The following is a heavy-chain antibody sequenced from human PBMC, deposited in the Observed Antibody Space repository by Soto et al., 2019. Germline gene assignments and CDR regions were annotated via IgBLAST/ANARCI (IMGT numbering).Heavy chain of an antibody. CDR3: GRAVGSDGSSWYRGGYDS. CDR1: GYTFTSYG. CDR2: INPDSGGT. V-gene: IGHV1-2*04. Sequence: ASVKVSCKASGYTFTSYGISWVRQAPGQGLEWMGWINPDSGGTDYAQKFEGWVTLTRDTSIDTVYMELTRLKSNDTAVYYCGRAVGSDGSSWYRGGYDSWGQGTQVTVSS. J-gene: IGHJ4*02. D-gene: IGHD1-26*01.